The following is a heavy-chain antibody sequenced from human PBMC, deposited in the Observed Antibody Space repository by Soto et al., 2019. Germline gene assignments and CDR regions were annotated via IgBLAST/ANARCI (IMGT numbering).Heavy chain of an antibody. CDR3: ARVDYDILTGYYTLFDY. V-gene: IGHV1-2*02. Sequence: ASVKVSCKASGYTFTGYYMHWVRQAPGQGPEWMGWINPNSGGTNYAQKFQGRVTMTRDTSISTAYMELSRLRSDDTAVYYCARVDYDILTGYYTLFDYWGQGTLVTVSS. J-gene: IGHJ4*02. CDR2: INPNSGGT. D-gene: IGHD3-9*01. CDR1: GYTFTGYY.